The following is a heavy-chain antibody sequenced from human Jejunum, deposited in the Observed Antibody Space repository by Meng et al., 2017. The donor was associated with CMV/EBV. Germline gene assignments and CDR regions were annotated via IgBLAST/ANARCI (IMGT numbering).Heavy chain of an antibody. CDR1: EYTFTDYY. CDR2: INPKTGDT. Sequence: EYTFTDYYVKWGRQAPGQGLEWMGWINPKTGDTNYAQKFQGRVIMTRDMSINTVHMELTRLRSDDTAVYYCAKDGGSYLDYYFDYWGQGTLVTVSS. D-gene: IGHD1-26*01. CDR3: AKDGGSYLDYYFDY. J-gene: IGHJ4*02. V-gene: IGHV1-2*02.